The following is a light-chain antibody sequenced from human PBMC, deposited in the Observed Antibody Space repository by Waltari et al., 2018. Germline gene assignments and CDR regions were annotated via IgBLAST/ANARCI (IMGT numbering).Light chain of an antibody. V-gene: IGKV3-20*01. CDR2: GVS. CDR3: QQYDSIVLT. Sequence: EIVLTQSPGTLSLSPGERATLSCRASQSVSSISLSWYQQKAGQPPRLLIYGVSSRDTGIPDRFSGSGSGTDFTLTISRLEPEDFAVYYCQQYDSIVLTFGGGTKVEI. J-gene: IGKJ4*01. CDR1: QSVSSIS.